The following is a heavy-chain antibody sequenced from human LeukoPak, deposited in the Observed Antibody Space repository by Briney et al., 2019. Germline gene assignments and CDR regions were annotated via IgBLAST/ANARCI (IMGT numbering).Heavy chain of an antibody. CDR3: TTDYPYYCSSTTCYASEYFQH. CDR2: IKSKTDGGTT. CDR1: GFTFNIHW. D-gene: IGHD2-2*01. V-gene: IGHV3-15*01. Sequence: PGGSLRLSCEASGFTFNIHWMNWVRQAPGKGLEWVGRIKSKTDGGTTDYAAPVKGRFTISRDDSKNTLYLQMNSLKTEDTAVYYCTTDYPYYCSSTTCYASEYFQHWGQGTLVPVSS. J-gene: IGHJ1*01.